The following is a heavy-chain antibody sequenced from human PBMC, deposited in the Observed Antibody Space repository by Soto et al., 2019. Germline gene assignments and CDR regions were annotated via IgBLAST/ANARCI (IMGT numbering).Heavy chain of an antibody. CDR3: ASSNYDSYAFDI. D-gene: IGHD3-3*01. Sequence: ASVKVSCKASGYTLTSYGISWVRQAPGQGLEWMGWISAYNGNTNYAQKLQGRVTMTTDTSTSTAYMELRSLRSDDTAVYYCASSNYDSYAFDIWGQGTMVTVSS. CDR2: ISAYNGNT. V-gene: IGHV1-18*01. J-gene: IGHJ3*02. CDR1: GYTLTSYG.